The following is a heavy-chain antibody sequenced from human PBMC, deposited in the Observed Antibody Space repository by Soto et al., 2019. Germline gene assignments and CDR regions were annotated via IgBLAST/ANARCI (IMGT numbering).Heavy chain of an antibody. D-gene: IGHD3-10*01. CDR2: ISGSGDST. J-gene: IGHJ4*02. CDR1: GFTFSSYA. V-gene: IGHV3-23*01. Sequence: GGSLRLSCAASGFTFSSYAMSWVRQAPGKGLEWVSVISGSGDSTYYADSVRGRFTISRDNSKNTLYLQMNSLRAEDTAVYYCAKGTHLWFGELSTDYWGQGTLVTVSS. CDR3: AKGTHLWFGELSTDY.